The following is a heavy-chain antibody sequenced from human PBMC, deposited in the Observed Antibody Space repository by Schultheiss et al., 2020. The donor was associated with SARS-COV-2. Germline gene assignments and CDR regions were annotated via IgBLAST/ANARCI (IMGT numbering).Heavy chain of an antibody. V-gene: IGHV3-72*01. Sequence: GESLKISCAASGFTFSDHYMDWVRQAPGKGLEWVGRTRNKANSYTTEYAASVKGRFTISRDDSKNSLYLQMNSLRAEDTAVYYCARPGSSGWYLGAFDIWGQGTMVTVSS. D-gene: IGHD6-19*01. CDR3: ARPGSSGWYLGAFDI. CDR2: TRNKANSYTT. CDR1: GFTFSDHY. J-gene: IGHJ3*02.